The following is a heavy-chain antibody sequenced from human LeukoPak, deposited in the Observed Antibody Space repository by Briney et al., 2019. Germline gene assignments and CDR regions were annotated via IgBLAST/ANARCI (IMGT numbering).Heavy chain of an antibody. CDR2: IQYDGSNE. J-gene: IGHJ6*03. CDR1: GFIFSSHG. CDR3: AKDCCSNGVGCYYYYMDV. V-gene: IGHV3-30*02. Sequence: GGSLRLSCAASGFIFSSHGMNWVRQAPGKGLEWVAYIQYDGSNEQYADSVKGRFSISRDSSKNILYLQMNSLRAEDTAVYYCAKDCCSNGVGCYYYYMDVWGKGTTVTISS. D-gene: IGHD2-8*01.